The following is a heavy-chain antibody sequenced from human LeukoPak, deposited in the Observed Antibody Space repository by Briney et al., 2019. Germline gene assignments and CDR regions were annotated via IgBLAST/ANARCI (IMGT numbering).Heavy chain of an antibody. D-gene: IGHD4-17*01. Sequence: SVKVSCKASGGTFSSYAISWVRQAPGQGLEWMGRIIPILGIANYAQKFQGRVTITADKSTSTAYMELSSLRSEDTAVYYCARDRLPLTHYGDPLYYGMDVWGQGTTVTVSS. V-gene: IGHV1-69*04. CDR1: GGTFSSYA. CDR3: ARDRLPLTHYGDPLYYGMDV. CDR2: IIPILGIA. J-gene: IGHJ6*02.